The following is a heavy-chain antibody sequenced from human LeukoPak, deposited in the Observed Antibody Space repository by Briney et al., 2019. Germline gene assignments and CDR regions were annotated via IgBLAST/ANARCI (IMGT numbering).Heavy chain of an antibody. CDR1: GGSLSRSY. CDR2: IYYSGTT. V-gene: IGHV4-59*01. CDR3: ARQYCTSTTCRTFDI. J-gene: IGHJ3*02. Sequence: PSETLSLTCTVSGGSLSRSYWSWIRQPPGKGLEWSGYIYYSGTTNYNPSLKSRLTISVDTSNNQFSLKLSSVTAADTAVYYCARQYCTSTTCRTFDIWGQGTMVTVSS. D-gene: IGHD2-2*01.